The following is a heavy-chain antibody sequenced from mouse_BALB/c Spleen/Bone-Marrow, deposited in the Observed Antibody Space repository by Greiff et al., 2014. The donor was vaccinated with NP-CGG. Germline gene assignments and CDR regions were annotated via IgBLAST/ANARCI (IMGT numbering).Heavy chain of an antibody. CDR1: GHTFTSYW. CDR3: TRRRGNYYYFDY. Sequence: LQQSGSELVRPGASVKLSCKASGHTFTSYWMHWVKQRPGQGLEWIGNIYPGSGSTNYDEKFKSKATLTVDTSSSTAYMQLSSLTSEDSAVYYCTRRRGNYYYFDYWGQGTTLTVSS. D-gene: IGHD2-1*01. J-gene: IGHJ2*01. CDR2: IYPGSGST. V-gene: IGHV1S22*01.